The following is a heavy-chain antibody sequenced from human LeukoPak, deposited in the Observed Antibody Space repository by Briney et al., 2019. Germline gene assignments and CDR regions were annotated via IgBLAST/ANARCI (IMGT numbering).Heavy chain of an antibody. CDR3: ARDHYGDYGEAHSELGY. D-gene: IGHD4-17*01. J-gene: IGHJ4*02. Sequence: PSETLSLTCTVSGGSISSYYWSWIRQPPGKGLEWIGYIYYSGSTNYNPSLKSRVTISVDTSKNQFSLKLSSVTAADTAVYYCARDHYGDYGEAHSELGYWGQGTLVTVSS. V-gene: IGHV4-59*01. CDR2: IYYSGST. CDR1: GGSISSYY.